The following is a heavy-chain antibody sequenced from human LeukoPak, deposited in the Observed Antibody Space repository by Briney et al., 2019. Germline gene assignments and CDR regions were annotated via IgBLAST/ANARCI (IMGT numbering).Heavy chain of an antibody. CDR3: ARGGGSYVDY. CDR2: ITSDESSR. D-gene: IGHD1-26*01. CDR1: GSTFSHFV. Sequence: PGGSLRLSCAASGSTFSHFVMYWFRQAPGKGPVWVSRITSDESSRSYADSVKGRFTISRDNAKNTLYLEMNSLRAEDTAVYYCARGGGSYVDYWGQGTLVTVSS. V-gene: IGHV3-74*01. J-gene: IGHJ4*02.